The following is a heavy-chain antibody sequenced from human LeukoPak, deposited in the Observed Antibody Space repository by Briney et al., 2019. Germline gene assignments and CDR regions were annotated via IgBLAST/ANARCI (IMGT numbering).Heavy chain of an antibody. Sequence: ASVKVSCKASGYTFTNYGITLIRQAPGQGLEWMGWINTYNGNTNYTQKLQGRVTITTDTSTSTAYMELRSLRSDDTAVCYCARDLVDGVGAPGAYWGQGALVTVSS. D-gene: IGHD1-26*01. CDR1: GYTFTNYG. J-gene: IGHJ4*02. V-gene: IGHV1-18*01. CDR2: INTYNGNT. CDR3: ARDLVDGVGAPGAY.